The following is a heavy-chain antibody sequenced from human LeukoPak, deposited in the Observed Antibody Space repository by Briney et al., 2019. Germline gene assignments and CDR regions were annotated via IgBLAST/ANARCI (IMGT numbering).Heavy chain of an antibody. CDR3: AKRYSSSWYVSYYYYYMDV. Sequence: GGSLRLSCAASGFSFSTSWMDWVRQAPGKGLEWVSAISGSGGSTYYADSVKGRFTISRDNSKNTLYLQMNSLRAEDTAVYYCAKRYSSSWYVSYYYYYMDVWGKGTTVTISS. J-gene: IGHJ6*03. D-gene: IGHD6-13*01. CDR2: ISGSGGST. V-gene: IGHV3-23*01. CDR1: GFSFSTSW.